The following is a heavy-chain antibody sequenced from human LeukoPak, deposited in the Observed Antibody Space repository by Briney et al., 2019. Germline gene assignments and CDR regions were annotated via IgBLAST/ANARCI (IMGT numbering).Heavy chain of an antibody. CDR1: GGSIGSLNYH. J-gene: IGHJ5*02. CDR2: IYTSGST. Sequence: SQTLSLTCTVSGGSIGSLNYHWTWIRQPAGKGLELIGRIYTSGSTNYSPSFKGRVTISIDTSKNQFSLKLSSVTAADTAVYYCARDPGGSGPASWGPGTLVTVSS. CDR3: ARDPGGSGPAS. D-gene: IGHD6-19*01. V-gene: IGHV4-61*02.